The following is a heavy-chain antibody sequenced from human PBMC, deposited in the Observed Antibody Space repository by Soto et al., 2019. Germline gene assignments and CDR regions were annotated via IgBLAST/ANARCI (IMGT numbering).Heavy chain of an antibody. D-gene: IGHD3-22*01. CDR3: ARDSSTIIVVNDAFDI. Sequence: SETLSLTRTVSGGSISSGGYYWSWIRQHPGKGLEWIGYIYYSGSTYYNPSLKSRVTISVDTSKNQFSLKLSSVTAADTAVYYCARDSSTIIVVNDAFDIWGQGTMVTVS. CDR2: IYYSGST. J-gene: IGHJ3*02. CDR1: GGSISSGGYY. V-gene: IGHV4-31*03.